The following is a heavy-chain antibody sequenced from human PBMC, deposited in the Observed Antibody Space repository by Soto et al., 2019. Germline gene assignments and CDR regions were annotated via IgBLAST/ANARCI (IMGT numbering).Heavy chain of an antibody. D-gene: IGHD3-22*01. Sequence: PGGSLRLSCAASGFTFSDHYMDWVRQAPGKGLEWVGRTRNKANSYTTEYAASVKGRFTISRDDSKNSLYLQMNSLKTEDTAVYYCVLYYYDSSGYPRVDYWGQGTLVTSPQ. CDR1: GFTFSDHY. CDR3: VLYYYDSSGYPRVDY. J-gene: IGHJ4*02. V-gene: IGHV3-72*01. CDR2: TRNKANSYTT.